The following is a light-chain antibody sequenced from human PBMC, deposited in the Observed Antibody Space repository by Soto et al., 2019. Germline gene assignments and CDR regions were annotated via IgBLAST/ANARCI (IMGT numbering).Light chain of an antibody. Sequence: QSALTQPASVSGSPGQSIAISCTGTRSDVGAYNYVSWYQQHPGKAPKLMISEVTNRPSGVSDRFSGSKSGNTASLTISRVRPEDESTYFCIAYATSSTWVFGGGTKVTVL. V-gene: IGLV2-14*01. CDR3: IAYATSSTWV. J-gene: IGLJ3*02. CDR2: EVT. CDR1: RSDVGAYNY.